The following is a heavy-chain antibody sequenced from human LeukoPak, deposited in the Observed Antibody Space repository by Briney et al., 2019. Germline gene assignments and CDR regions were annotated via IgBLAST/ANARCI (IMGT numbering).Heavy chain of an antibody. V-gene: IGHV3-30*19. J-gene: IGHJ4*02. Sequence: GRSLRLSCAASGFTFSSNGMHWVRQAPGKGLEWVAVIWYDGSNEYYADSVKGRFTISRDNSKNTLYLQMNSLRAEDTAVYYCARDGSLDDFWSGYYFRFDYWGQGTLVTVSS. CDR2: IWYDGSNE. CDR3: ARDGSLDDFWSGYYFRFDY. D-gene: IGHD3-3*01. CDR1: GFTFSSNG.